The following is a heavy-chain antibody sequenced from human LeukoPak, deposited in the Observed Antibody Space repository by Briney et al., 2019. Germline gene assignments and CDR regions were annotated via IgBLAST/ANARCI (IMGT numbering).Heavy chain of an antibody. CDR1: GFTFSSYA. CDR3: AKRCGGDWDAFDI. D-gene: IGHD2-21*01. Sequence: GGSLRLSCAASGFTFSSYAMSWVRQAPGKGLEWVSAISGSGGSTYYADPVKGRFTISRDNSKNTLYLQMNSLRAEDTAVYYCAKRCGGDWDAFDIWGQGTMVTVSS. V-gene: IGHV3-23*01. J-gene: IGHJ3*02. CDR2: ISGSGGST.